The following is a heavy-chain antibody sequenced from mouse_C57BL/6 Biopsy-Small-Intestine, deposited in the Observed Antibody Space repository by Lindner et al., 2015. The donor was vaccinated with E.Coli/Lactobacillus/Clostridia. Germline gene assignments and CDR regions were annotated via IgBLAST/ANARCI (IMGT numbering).Heavy chain of an antibody. V-gene: IGHV1-9*01. Sequence: VQLQESGAELMKPGASVKLSCKATGYTFTDYWIEWVKQRPGHGLEWIGEILPRSGSTNYNEQFKGKATFTADTSSNTAYMQLSSLTTEDSAIYYCARSGYEDYWGQGTTLTVSS. J-gene: IGHJ2*01. CDR2: ILPRSGST. CDR1: GYTFTDYW. D-gene: IGHD2-10*02. CDR3: ARSGYEDY.